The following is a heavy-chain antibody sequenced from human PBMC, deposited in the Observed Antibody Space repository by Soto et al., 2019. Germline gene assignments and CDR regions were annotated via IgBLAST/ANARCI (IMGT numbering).Heavy chain of an antibody. J-gene: IGHJ6*02. CDR2: ISSSGSTI. CDR1: GFTFSSYE. D-gene: IGHD6-19*01. Sequence: PGGSLRLSCAASGFTFSSYEMNWVRQAPGKGLEWVSYISSSGSTIYYADSVKGRSTISRDNAKSSLYLQMNSLRAEDTAVYYCAILAVAGPNPDYYYYGMDVWGQGTTVTVSS. CDR3: AILAVAGPNPDYYYYGMDV. V-gene: IGHV3-48*03.